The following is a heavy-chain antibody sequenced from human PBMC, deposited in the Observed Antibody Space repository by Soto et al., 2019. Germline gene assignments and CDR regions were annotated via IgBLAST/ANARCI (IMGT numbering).Heavy chain of an antibody. J-gene: IGHJ4*02. D-gene: IGHD6-19*01. Sequence: EVQLLESGGGLVQPGGSLRLSCAASGFTFSTYAMNWVRQAPGKGLEWVSGISGSGDSTYYADSVKGRFTVSRDNSKNTLDSQMNSLRAEDTAVFYCPKERSSGWSFDCWGQGTLVTVSS. V-gene: IGHV3-23*01. CDR3: PKERSSGWSFDC. CDR1: GFTFSTYA. CDR2: ISGSGDST.